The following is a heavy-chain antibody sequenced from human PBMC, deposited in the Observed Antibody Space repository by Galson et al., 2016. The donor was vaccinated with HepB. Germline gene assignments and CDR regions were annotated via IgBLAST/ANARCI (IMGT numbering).Heavy chain of an antibody. CDR1: GYTFTSYG. Sequence: SVKVSCKASGYTFTSYGIGWVRQAPGQGLEWMGWISAYNAYRDYPQKLQGRVTMTTDTSTSTAYMELSSLRSDDTAVYYCAMSGDGNWFESWGQGTLVTVSS. CDR3: AMSGDGNWFES. J-gene: IGHJ5*01. D-gene: IGHD2-21*02. V-gene: IGHV1-18*04. CDR2: ISAYNAYR.